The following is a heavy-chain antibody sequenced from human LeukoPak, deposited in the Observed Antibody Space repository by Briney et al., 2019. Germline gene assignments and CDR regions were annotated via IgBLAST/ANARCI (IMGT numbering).Heavy chain of an antibody. Sequence: ASVKVSCKASGYTFTGYYMHWVRQAPGQGLEWMGWINPNSGGTNYAQKFQGRVTMTRTTSISTAYMELTSLTSEDSAVYYCARSIVGVRKRNDYWGQGTLVTVSS. D-gene: IGHD1-26*01. V-gene: IGHV1-2*02. CDR2: INPNSGGT. CDR1: GYTFTGYY. CDR3: ARSIVGVRKRNDY. J-gene: IGHJ4*02.